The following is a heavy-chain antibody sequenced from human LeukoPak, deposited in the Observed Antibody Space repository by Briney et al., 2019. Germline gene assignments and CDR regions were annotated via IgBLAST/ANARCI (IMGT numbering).Heavy chain of an antibody. Sequence: GGSLRLSCAASGFTFSSYAMHWVRQAPGKGLEWVAVISYDGGNKYYADSVKGRFTISRDNAKNSLYLQMNSLRAEDTAVYYCARGGITIFDYWGQGTLVTVSS. CDR3: ARGGITIFDY. D-gene: IGHD3-9*01. J-gene: IGHJ4*02. CDR1: GFTFSSYA. CDR2: ISYDGGNK. V-gene: IGHV3-30*04.